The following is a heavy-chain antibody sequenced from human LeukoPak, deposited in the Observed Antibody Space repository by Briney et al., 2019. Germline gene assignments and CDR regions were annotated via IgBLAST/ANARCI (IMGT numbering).Heavy chain of an antibody. CDR3: ARDRYLGIVLMVYAMGNYYGMDV. CDR2: ISSSSSYI. V-gene: IGHV3-21*01. D-gene: IGHD2-8*01. Sequence: GGSLRLSCAASGFTFSSYSMNWVRQAPGKGLEWVSSISSSSSYIYYADSVKGRFTISRDNAKNSLYLQMNSLRAEDTAVYYCARDRYLGIVLMVYAMGNYYGMDVWGQGTTVTVSS. J-gene: IGHJ6*02. CDR1: GFTFSSYS.